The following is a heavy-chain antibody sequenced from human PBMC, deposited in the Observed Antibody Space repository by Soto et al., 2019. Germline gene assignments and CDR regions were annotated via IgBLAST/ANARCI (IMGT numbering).Heavy chain of an antibody. J-gene: IGHJ4*02. D-gene: IGHD3-9*01. V-gene: IGHV4-39*01. CDR2: IYYSGST. CDR3: ARQPRILTGYSGHFDY. Sequence: ETLSLTCTVSGGSISSSSYYWGWIRQPPGKGLEWIGSIYYSGSTYYNPSLKSRVTISVDTSKNQFSLKLSSVTAADTAVYYCARQPRILTGYSGHFDYWGKGTLVTVSS. CDR1: GGSISSSSYY.